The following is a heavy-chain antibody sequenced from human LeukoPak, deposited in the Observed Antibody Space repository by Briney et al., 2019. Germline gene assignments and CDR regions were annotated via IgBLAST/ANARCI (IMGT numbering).Heavy chain of an antibody. Sequence: ASVKVSCKASGYTFTSYGISWVRQAPGQGLEWTGWISAYNGNTNYAQKLQGRVTMTTDTSTSTAYMELRSLRSDDTAVYYCARVDDRGHYYDSSGPRKLFDYWGQGTLVTVSS. J-gene: IGHJ4*02. D-gene: IGHD3-22*01. V-gene: IGHV1-18*01. CDR1: GYTFTSYG. CDR3: ARVDDRGHYYDSSGPRKLFDY. CDR2: ISAYNGNT.